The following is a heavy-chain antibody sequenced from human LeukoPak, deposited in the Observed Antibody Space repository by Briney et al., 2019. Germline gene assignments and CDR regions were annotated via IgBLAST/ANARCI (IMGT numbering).Heavy chain of an antibody. CDR2: INWNGGST. V-gene: IGHV3-20*04. CDR3: ARLRGLYSDTNRYQTALDC. CDR1: GFTFDDYG. D-gene: IGHD1-26*01. Sequence: GGSLRLSCAASGFTFDDYGMSWVRQAPGKGLEWVSGINWNGGSTGYAGSVKGRFTISRDNAKNSLYVQMNSLRAEDTAVYYCARLRGLYSDTNRYQTALDCWGQGTLVTVSS. J-gene: IGHJ4*02.